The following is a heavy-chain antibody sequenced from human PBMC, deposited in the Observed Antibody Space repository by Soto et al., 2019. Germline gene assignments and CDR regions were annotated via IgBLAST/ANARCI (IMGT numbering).Heavy chain of an antibody. CDR1: GDTIRSDY. CDR3: ARREAVASNCFDP. D-gene: IGHD6-19*01. Sequence: PSETLSLTCSVSGDTIRSDYWNWIRQPPGKRLEWIGYIYYSGSTYYSPSLRSRVTISVDTSKNQFLLKLSSVTAADTAVYYCARREAVASNCFDPWGQGTLVTVSS. J-gene: IGHJ5*02. V-gene: IGHV4-59*08. CDR2: IYYSGST.